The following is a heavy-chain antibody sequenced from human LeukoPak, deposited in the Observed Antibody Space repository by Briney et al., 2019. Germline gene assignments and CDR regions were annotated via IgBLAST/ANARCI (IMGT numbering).Heavy chain of an antibody. CDR1: GGSISSYY. Sequence: SETLSLTCTVSGGSISSYYWSWIRQPPRKGLEWIGYIYSSGSTKYSPSLKSRVAISLDTSKNDFSLRLSSVTAADAAVYYCARDRGYGGIFDYWGQGTLVTVYS. D-gene: IGHD4-23*01. J-gene: IGHJ4*02. V-gene: IGHV4-59*13. CDR3: ARDRGYGGIFDY. CDR2: IYSSGST.